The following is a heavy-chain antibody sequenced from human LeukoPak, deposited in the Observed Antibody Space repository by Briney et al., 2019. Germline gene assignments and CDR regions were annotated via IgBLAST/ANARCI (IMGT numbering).Heavy chain of an antibody. CDR1: GFTFSSYW. CDR3: ARDMGLGYCSGGICYYYYYMDV. D-gene: IGHD2-15*01. CDR2: VKLDGSEK. Sequence: GGSLRLSCAASGFTFSSYWKSWVRQAPGKGLEWVANVKLDGSEKYYVDSVKGRFTISRDNAKNSLYLQMNSLRAEDTAVYYCARDMGLGYCSGGICYYYYYMDVWGKGTTVTVSS. J-gene: IGHJ6*03. V-gene: IGHV3-7*01.